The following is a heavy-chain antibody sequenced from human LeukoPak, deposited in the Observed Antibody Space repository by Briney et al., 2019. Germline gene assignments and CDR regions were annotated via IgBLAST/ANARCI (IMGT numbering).Heavy chain of an antibody. CDR2: IYTSGST. Sequence: SETLSLTCTVSGGSISSYYWSWIRQPAGKGLEWIGRIYTSGSTNYNPSLKSRVTMSVDTSKNQFSLKLSSVTAADTAVYYCARVSPGIAAAGTTYYYYMDVWGKGTTVTISS. CDR3: ARVSPGIAAAGTTYYYYMDV. CDR1: GGSISSYY. V-gene: IGHV4-4*07. J-gene: IGHJ6*03. D-gene: IGHD6-13*01.